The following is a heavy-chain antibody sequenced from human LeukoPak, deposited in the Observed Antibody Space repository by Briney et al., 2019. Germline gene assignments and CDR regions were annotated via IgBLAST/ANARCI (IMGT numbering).Heavy chain of an antibody. CDR2: IKSKTDGGTT. D-gene: IGHD3-22*01. CDR1: GFTFSNAW. CDR3: TTFHLGSGYSDY. V-gene: IGHV3-15*01. Sequence: GGSLRLSCAAPGFTFSNAWMSWVRQAPGKGLEWVGRIKSKTDGGTTDYAAPVKGRFTISRDDSKNTLYLQMNSLKTEDTAVYYCTTFHLGSGYSDYWGQGTLVTVSS. J-gene: IGHJ4*02.